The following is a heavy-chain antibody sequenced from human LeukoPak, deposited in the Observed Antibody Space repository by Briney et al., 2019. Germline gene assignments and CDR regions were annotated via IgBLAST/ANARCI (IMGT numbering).Heavy chain of an antibody. V-gene: IGHV3-11*01. CDR3: ARSIGLTGGGVDV. CDR2: ITNSGTTI. J-gene: IGHJ6*01. Sequence: PGGSLRLSCAASGFTFSDYNMNWVRQAPGKGLEWVSYITNSGTTIHYADSVKGRFPISRDNAKDPLYLQMNSLRAEDTAVYYCARSIGLTGGGVDVWGQGTTVTVSS. D-gene: IGHD3-9*01. CDR1: GFTFSDYN.